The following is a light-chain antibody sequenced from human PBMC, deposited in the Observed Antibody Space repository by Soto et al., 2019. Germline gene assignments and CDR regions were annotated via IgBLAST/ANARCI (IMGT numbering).Light chain of an antibody. Sequence: DIQMTQSPSSLSASVGDRVTITCRASHNINNFLNWYQQRQGQVPTLLIYAATHLHTGVPSRFTGSGSGTDFTLTINNLQPEDFSTYYCQQSHDTSPPVGQVTKV. CDR3: QQSHDTSPP. V-gene: IGKV1-39*01. J-gene: IGKJ1*01. CDR2: AAT. CDR1: HNINNF.